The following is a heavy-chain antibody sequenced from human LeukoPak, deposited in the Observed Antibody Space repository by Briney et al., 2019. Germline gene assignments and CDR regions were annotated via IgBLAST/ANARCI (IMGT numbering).Heavy chain of an antibody. CDR3: ARSTIFGVVILDY. J-gene: IGHJ4*02. D-gene: IGHD3-3*01. CDR2: IIPIFGTA. V-gene: IGHV1-69*13. Sequence: SVKVSCKGSGGTFSSYAISWVRQAPGQGLEWMGGIIPIFGTANYAQKFQGRVTITADESTSTAYMELSSLRSEDTAVYYCARSTIFGVVILDYWGQGTLVTVSS. CDR1: GGTFSSYA.